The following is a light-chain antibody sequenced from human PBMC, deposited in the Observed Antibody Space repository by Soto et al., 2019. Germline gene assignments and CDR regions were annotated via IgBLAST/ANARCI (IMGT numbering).Light chain of an antibody. J-gene: IGKJ1*01. CDR3: QQYAASPRT. CDR1: QSVSNNY. Sequence: EVVLTQSPGTLSLSPRERATLSCRASQSVSNNYLAWYQHKPGQAPRLLIYGASNRAPGIPDRFSGSGSGPDFPLTIRRLEPEDFAVYYCQQYAASPRTFGQGTLVEVK. V-gene: IGKV3-20*01. CDR2: GAS.